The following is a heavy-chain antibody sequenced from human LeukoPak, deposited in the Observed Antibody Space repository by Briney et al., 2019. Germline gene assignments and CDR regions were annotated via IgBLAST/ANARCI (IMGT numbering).Heavy chain of an antibody. D-gene: IGHD6-19*01. J-gene: IGHJ4*02. Sequence: GGSLRLSCAASGFTFSKYWMLWVRQAPGKGLESVSRINTDGTVTTYADSVKGRFTGSRDSADNTMFLQMNSVRDEDTAVYYCATKQWLAPPPDSWGQGTPVTVSS. CDR3: ATKQWLAPPPDS. CDR1: GFTFSKYW. CDR2: INTDGTVT. V-gene: IGHV3-74*01.